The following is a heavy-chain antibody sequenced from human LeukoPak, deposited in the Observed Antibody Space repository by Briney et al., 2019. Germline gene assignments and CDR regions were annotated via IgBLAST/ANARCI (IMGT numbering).Heavy chain of an antibody. CDR1: GASTSAYY. CDR3: AHSKRGGGYYINAFAV. J-gene: IGHJ3*01. D-gene: IGHD1-26*01. Sequence: TSETLSLTCTVSGASTSAYYWSWIRQPPGKGLEWIGYTYSGGNANYNPSLKSRVTISIDTSENQFSLRLTSVTAADTAVYFCAHSKRGGGYYINAFAVWGKGTLVTISS. V-gene: IGHV4-59*01. CDR2: TYSGGNA.